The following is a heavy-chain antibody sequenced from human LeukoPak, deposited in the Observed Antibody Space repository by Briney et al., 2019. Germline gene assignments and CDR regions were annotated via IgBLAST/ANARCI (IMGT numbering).Heavy chain of an antibody. D-gene: IGHD3-16*01. CDR2: IHTSGDT. Sequence: SQTLSLTCTVSGGSISSGNYYWSWIRQAAGKGLVWIGRIHTSGDTTYNPSLKSRVTISVDASKNQFSLKLNSVTAADTAVYYCARTFWDYYYYMDVWGKGTTVIVSS. J-gene: IGHJ6*03. V-gene: IGHV4-61*02. CDR3: ARTFWDYYYYMDV. CDR1: GGSISSGNYY.